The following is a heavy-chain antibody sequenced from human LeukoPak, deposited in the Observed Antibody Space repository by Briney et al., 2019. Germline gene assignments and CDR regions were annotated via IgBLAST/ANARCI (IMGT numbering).Heavy chain of an antibody. CDR1: GYTFTSYW. J-gene: IGHJ6*02. CDR2: IFPRDSDV. V-gene: IGHV5-51*01. D-gene: IGHD3-10*01. CDR3: VRSLPGTLLRGYGMDV. Sequence: PGGSLTISCKTSGYTFTSYWIGWVRQTPGKGLECMGVIFPRDSDVRYSPSFQGQVTISADKSTNTAYLHWGSLKASDSAMYYCVRSLPGTLLRGYGMDVWGPGTTVTVS.